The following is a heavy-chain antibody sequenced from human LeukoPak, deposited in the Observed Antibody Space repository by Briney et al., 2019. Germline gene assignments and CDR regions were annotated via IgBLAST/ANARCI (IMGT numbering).Heavy chain of an antibody. CDR3: AKDIAQGYTFGSIEQDY. V-gene: IGHV3-48*01. Sequence: GGSLRLSCAASGFTFSSYSMNWVRQAPGKGLEWVSYISSSSSTIYYADSVKGRFTISRDNAKNSLYLQMNSLRAEDTAVYYCAKDIAQGYTFGSIEQDYWGQGTLVTVSS. J-gene: IGHJ4*02. CDR2: ISSSSSTI. CDR1: GFTFSSYS. D-gene: IGHD5-18*01.